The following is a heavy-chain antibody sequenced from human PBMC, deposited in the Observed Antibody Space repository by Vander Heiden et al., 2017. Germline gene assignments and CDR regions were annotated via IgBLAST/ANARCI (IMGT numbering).Heavy chain of an antibody. J-gene: IGHJ6*02. Sequence: VQLVQSGAAVKKPGASVKVSCQASGYTFTTYYMHWVRQAPGQGLEWMGIINPSGGSTSYAQKFQGRVTMTRDTSTSTVYMELSSLRSEDTAVYYCARDSRRDGYNFFYFRGMDVWGQGTTVTVSS. D-gene: IGHD5-12*01. V-gene: IGHV1-46*01. CDR1: GYTFTTYY. CDR2: INPSGGST. CDR3: ARDSRRDGYNFFYFRGMDV.